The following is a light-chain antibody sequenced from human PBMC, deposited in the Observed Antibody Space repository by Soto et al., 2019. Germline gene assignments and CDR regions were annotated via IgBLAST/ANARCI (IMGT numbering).Light chain of an antibody. CDR3: CSYSNCITHAYV. V-gene: IGLV2-14*01. J-gene: IGLJ1*01. CDR2: DVS. CDR1: SSDVGGYNY. Sequence: QSVLTQPASVSGSPGQSITISCTGTSSDVGGYNYVSWYQQHPGKAPKLMIYDVSNRPSGVSNRFSGSQSGNTASLNIAGLQAEDEADYYCCSYSNCITHAYVFGTGTKVTVL.